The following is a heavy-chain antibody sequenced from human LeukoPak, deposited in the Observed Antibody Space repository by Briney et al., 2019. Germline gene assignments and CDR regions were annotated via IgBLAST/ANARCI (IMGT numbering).Heavy chain of an antibody. CDR3: VREGGGYGSFDY. V-gene: IGHV3-21*01. CDR2: ISSTSSYI. CDR1: RFSLSTYT. J-gene: IGHJ4*02. D-gene: IGHD3-16*01. Sequence: GGSLSLSCTASRFSLSTYTMNWVRRAPGKGLEWVSSISSTSSYIYYADTLKGRFTISRDNAKNSLYLQMNSLRAEDTAVYYCVREGGGYGSFDYWGQGTLVTVSS.